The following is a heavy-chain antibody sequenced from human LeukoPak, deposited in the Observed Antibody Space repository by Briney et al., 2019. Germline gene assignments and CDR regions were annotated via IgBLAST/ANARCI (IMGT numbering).Heavy chain of an antibody. D-gene: IGHD3-10*01. V-gene: IGHV4-39*01. CDR3: ARLGITMVRGVINWFDP. CDR2: IYYSGST. Sequence: SETLSLTCTVPGGSISSSSYYWGWIRQPPGKGLEWIGSIYYSGSTYYNPSLKSRVTISVDTSKNQFSLKLSSVTAADTAVYYCARLGITMVRGVINWFDPWGQGTLVTVSS. CDR1: GGSISSSSYY. J-gene: IGHJ5*02.